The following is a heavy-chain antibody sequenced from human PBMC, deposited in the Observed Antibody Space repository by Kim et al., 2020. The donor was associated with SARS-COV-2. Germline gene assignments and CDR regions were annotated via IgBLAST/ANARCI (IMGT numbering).Heavy chain of an antibody. D-gene: IGHD6-13*01. Sequence: IYSADSVKGRFNISRDNAKNSLYLQMSSLRAEDTAVYYCAREASAADFDYWGQGTLVTVSS. CDR3: AREASAADFDY. J-gene: IGHJ4*02. V-gene: IGHV3-21*01. CDR2: I.